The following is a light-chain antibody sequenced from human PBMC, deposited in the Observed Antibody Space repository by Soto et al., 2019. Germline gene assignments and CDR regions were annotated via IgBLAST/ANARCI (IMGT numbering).Light chain of an antibody. V-gene: IGKV3-15*01. CDR2: GAS. CDR3: QQYNNWLT. Sequence: EIVMTQSPATLSVSPGERATLSCRASQSVSSNLAWYQQKPGQAPRLLIYGASTRATGIPARFSGSGSGTEFTPTISSLKSEDFAVYYCQQYNNWLTFGGGTKVDIK. CDR1: QSVSSN. J-gene: IGKJ4*01.